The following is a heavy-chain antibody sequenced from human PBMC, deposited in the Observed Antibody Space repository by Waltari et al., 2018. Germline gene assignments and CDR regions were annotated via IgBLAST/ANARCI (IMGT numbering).Heavy chain of an antibody. CDR1: GYTFTGYY. J-gene: IGHJ6*02. D-gene: IGHD6-6*01. V-gene: IGHV1-2*02. Sequence: QVQLVQSGAEVKKPGASVKVSCKASGYTFTGYYMHWVRQAPGQGLEWMGWINPNSGGTNYAQKFQGRVTMTRDTSISTAYMELSRLRSDDTAVYYCARGWGEYSSSNYYYGMDVWGQGTTVTVSS. CDR2: INPNSGGT. CDR3: ARGWGEYSSSNYYYGMDV.